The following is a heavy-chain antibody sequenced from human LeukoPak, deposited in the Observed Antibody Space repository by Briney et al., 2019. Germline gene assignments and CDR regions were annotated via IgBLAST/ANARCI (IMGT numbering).Heavy chain of an antibody. CDR3: ARIAATWYGGS. V-gene: IGHV5-51*01. CDR2: IFPADSHT. J-gene: IGHJ4*02. CDR1: GHSFINYW. Sequence: GESLKISCKGPGHSFINYWIAWVRHMPGKGLEWIGIIFPADSHTRYSPSFQGQVTISADMSIDTAYLQWSSLRASDTAMYYCARIAATWYGGSWGQGTLVLVSS. D-gene: IGHD2-15*01.